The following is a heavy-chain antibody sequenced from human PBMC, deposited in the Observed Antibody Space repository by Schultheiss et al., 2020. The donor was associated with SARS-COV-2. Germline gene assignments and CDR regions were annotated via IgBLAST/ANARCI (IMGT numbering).Heavy chain of an antibody. J-gene: IGHJ4*02. V-gene: IGHV1-18*04. CDR2: INAYNGNT. CDR1: GYTFIDYY. CDR3: ARVGFLEWLSN. Sequence: ASVKVSCKTSGYTFIDYYVHWVRQAPGQGLEWMGWINAYNGNTNYAQKFQGRVTMTTDTSTNTAYMELRSLRSDDTAVYYCARVGFLEWLSNWGQGTLVTVSS. D-gene: IGHD3-3*01.